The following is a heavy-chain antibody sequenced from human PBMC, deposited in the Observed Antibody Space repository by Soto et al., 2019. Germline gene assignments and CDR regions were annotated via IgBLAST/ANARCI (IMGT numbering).Heavy chain of an antibody. CDR2: ISYDGSNK. Sequence: GGSLRLSCAASGFTFSSYAMHWVRQAPGKGLEWVAVISYDGSNKYYANSVKGRFTISRDNSKNMLYLQMNSLRAEDTAVYYCAREFKQWLEGYRQAFIDYWGQGTLVTVSS. D-gene: IGHD6-19*01. V-gene: IGHV3-30-3*01. CDR3: AREFKQWLEGYRQAFIDY. CDR1: GFTFSSYA. J-gene: IGHJ4*02.